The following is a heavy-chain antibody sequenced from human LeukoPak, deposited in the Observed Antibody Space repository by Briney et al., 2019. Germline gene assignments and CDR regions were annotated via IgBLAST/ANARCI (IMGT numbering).Heavy chain of an antibody. CDR3: ARAVRNQLLSEY. CDR2: MNPNSGNT. D-gene: IGHD2-2*01. J-gene: IGHJ4*02. Sequence: ASVKVSCKTSGYTFSSYDVTWVRQAPGQELEYMGWMNPNSGNTGCAQKFRGRITMTSDASITSAYMELSSLTSEDTAVYYCARAVRNQLLSEYWGQGTLITVSS. CDR1: GYTFSSYD. V-gene: IGHV1-8*01.